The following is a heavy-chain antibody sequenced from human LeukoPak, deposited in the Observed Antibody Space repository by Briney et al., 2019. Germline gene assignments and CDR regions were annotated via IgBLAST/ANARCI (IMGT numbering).Heavy chain of an antibody. J-gene: IGHJ4*02. CDR3: AKAVGTVETGY. V-gene: IGHV3-23*01. CDR2: ISGSGGST. D-gene: IGHD4-23*01. Sequence: GGSLRLSCAASGFTVSVNSLSWVRQAPGKGLEWVSAISGSGGSTYYADSVKGRFTISRDNSKNTLYLQMNSLRAEDTAVYYCAKAVGTVETGYWGQGTLVTVSS. CDR1: GFTVSVNS.